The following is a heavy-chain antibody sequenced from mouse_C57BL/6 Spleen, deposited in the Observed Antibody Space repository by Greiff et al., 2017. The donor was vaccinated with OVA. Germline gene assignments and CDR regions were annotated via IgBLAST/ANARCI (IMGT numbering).Heavy chain of an antibody. CDR1: GFTFSSYT. J-gene: IGHJ2*01. V-gene: IGHV5-9*01. Sequence: DVHLVESGGGLVKPGGSLKLSCAASGFTFSSYTMSWVRQTPEKRLEWVATISGGGGNTYYPDSVKGRFTISRDNAKNTLYLQMSSLRSEDTALYYCARLFLYYFDYWGQGTTLTVSS. CDR2: ISGGGGNT. CDR3: ARLFLYYFDY.